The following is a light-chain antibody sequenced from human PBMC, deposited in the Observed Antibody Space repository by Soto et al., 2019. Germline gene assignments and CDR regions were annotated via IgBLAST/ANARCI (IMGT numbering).Light chain of an antibody. CDR2: AAS. J-gene: IGKJ4*01. CDR3: QQSYNVPRA. CDR1: QSISTY. V-gene: IGKV1-39*01. Sequence: IQMTRSPSSLSASVLDIFTITFRASQSISTYVNWYQQKPGKAPELLIYAASSLQSGVPSRFTGSGSGTDFTLTISNLQPEDFATYYCQQSYNVPRAFGGGTKVDI.